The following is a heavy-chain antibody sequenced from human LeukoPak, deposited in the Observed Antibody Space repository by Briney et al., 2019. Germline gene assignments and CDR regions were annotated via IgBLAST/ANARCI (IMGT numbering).Heavy chain of an antibody. Sequence: PSETLSLTCTVSGGSISSSSYYWGWIRQPPGKGLEWIGSIYYSGSTYYNPSLKSRVAISADRSKNQFSLKLSSVTAADTAVYYCARAGDSSGWTRSDYWGQGTLVTVSS. V-gene: IGHV4-39*07. CDR3: ARAGDSSGWTRSDY. J-gene: IGHJ4*02. CDR2: IYYSGST. CDR1: GGSISSSSYY. D-gene: IGHD6-19*01.